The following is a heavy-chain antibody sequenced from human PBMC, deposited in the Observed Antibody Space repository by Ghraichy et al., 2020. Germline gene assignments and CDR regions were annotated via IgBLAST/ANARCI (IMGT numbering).Heavy chain of an antibody. CDR3: ARGGTGDFVDS. Sequence: SQTLSLTCSVSGGSFSPYYWSWIRQPPGKGLGWSGEIDHSGSAHYNASLRSRITISVDTSKNQLSLTLTSVTAADTATYYCARGGTGDFVDSWGQGTLVIVSS. V-gene: IGHV4-34*01. CDR1: GGSFSPYY. D-gene: IGHD3/OR15-3a*01. J-gene: IGHJ4*02. CDR2: IDHSGSA.